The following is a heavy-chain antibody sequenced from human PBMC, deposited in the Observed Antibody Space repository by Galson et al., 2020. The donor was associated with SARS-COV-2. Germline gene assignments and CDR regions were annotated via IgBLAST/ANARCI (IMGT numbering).Heavy chain of an antibody. CDR2: ISGGGGST. D-gene: IGHD5-12*01. Sequence: GESLKISCAASGFSFSTYAMSWVRQAPGKGLEWVSAISGGGGSTYYADSVKGRFTISRDNSRNTLYPQISTLRVEDTAVYYCAKSRGYSGNYNWIDPWGQGTLVTVSS. CDR3: AKSRGYSGNYNWIDP. J-gene: IGHJ5*02. CDR1: GFSFSTYA. V-gene: IGHV3-23*01.